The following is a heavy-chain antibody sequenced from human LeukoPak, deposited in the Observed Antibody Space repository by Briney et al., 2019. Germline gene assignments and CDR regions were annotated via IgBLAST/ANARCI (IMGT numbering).Heavy chain of an antibody. V-gene: IGHV4-4*07. D-gene: IGHD3-10*01. CDR3: ARAFQWSGELSAYYYMDV. Sequence: SETLSLTCTVSGGSISSYYWSWIRQPAGKGLEWIGRIYTSGSTNYNPSLKSRVTMSVDTSKNQFSLKLSSVTAADTAVYYCARAFQWSGELSAYYYMDVWGKGTTVTVSS. CDR2: IYTSGST. J-gene: IGHJ6*03. CDR1: GGSISSYY.